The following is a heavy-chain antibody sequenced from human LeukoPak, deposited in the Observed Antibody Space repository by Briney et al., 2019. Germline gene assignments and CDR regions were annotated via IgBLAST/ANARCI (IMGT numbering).Heavy chain of an antibody. CDR1: GYIFTSYW. CDR2: IYPGDSDT. Sequence: GESLKISCKGSGYIFTSYWIGWVRQMPGKGLEWMGIIYPGDSDTRYSPSFQGQVTISADKSISTAYLQWSNLKASDTAMYYCARVGLLYGDYKWGYFDYWGQGTLVTVSS. D-gene: IGHD4-17*01. J-gene: IGHJ4*02. V-gene: IGHV5-51*01. CDR3: ARVGLLYGDYKWGYFDY.